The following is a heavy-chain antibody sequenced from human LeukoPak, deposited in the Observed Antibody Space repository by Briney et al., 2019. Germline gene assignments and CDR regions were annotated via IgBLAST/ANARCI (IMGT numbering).Heavy chain of an antibody. CDR2: IYYSGST. CDR3: ARGARRDGYNFDY. V-gene: IGHV4-59*01. CDR1: GGSISTYY. J-gene: IGHJ4*02. Sequence: KPSETLSLICTVSGGSISTYYWTWIRQPPGKGLEWMGYIYYSGSTNYNPSLKSRLTISVDTSKNQFSLKLNSVIAADTAVYYCARGARRDGYNFDYWGQGTLVTVS. D-gene: IGHD5-24*01.